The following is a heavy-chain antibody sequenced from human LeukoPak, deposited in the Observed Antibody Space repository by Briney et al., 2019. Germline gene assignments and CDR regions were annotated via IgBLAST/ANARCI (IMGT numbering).Heavy chain of an antibody. CDR1: GDSISSTNYY. D-gene: IGHD3-22*01. J-gene: IGHJ3*02. CDR3: ARGPYPYDSSGAFDI. CDR2: ISSSGST. V-gene: IGHV4-39*07. Sequence: KASETLSLTCTVSGDSISSTNYYWGWIRQPPGKGLEWIGRISSSGSTNYNPSLKSRVTISVDTSKNQFSLKLSSVTAADTAVYFCARGPYPYDSSGAFDIWGQGTMVTVSS.